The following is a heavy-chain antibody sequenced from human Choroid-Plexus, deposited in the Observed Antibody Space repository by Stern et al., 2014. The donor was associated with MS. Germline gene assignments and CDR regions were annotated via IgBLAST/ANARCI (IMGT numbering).Heavy chain of an antibody. J-gene: IGHJ5*02. V-gene: IGHV3-30*18. D-gene: IGHD2/OR15-2a*01. CDR3: AKDRQYLTYFFDH. Sequence: MQLVESGGGVVQPGRPLRLSCVASGFTFGSCAMHWVRQAPGKGLEWVAGVSYDGSNKYYADSVKGRFTISRDNSQNTLYMQMSSLRPEDTAVYYCAKDRQYLTYFFDHRGQGSLVTVSS. CDR2: VSYDGSNK. CDR1: GFTFGSCA.